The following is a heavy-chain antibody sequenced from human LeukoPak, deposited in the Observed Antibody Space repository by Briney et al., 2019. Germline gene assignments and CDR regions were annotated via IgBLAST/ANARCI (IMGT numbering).Heavy chain of an antibody. CDR1: GYTFTSYD. Sequence: AASVKVSCKASGYTFTSYDINWVRQATGQGLEWMGWMNPNSGNTGYAQKFQGRVTMTRTTSIRKAYMELSRLRSEATAVYYCARGSCSGGSCYFDYWGQGTLVTVSS. CDR3: ARGSCSGGSCYFDY. J-gene: IGHJ4*02. V-gene: IGHV1-8*01. D-gene: IGHD2-15*01. CDR2: MNPNSGNT.